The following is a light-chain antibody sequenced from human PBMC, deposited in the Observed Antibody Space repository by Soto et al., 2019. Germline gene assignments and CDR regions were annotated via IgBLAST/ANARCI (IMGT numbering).Light chain of an antibody. CDR1: QSISSW. Sequence: DIQMTQSPSTLSASVGDRVTITCRASQSISSWLAWYQQKPGQAPKLLIYDASSLESGVPSRFSGSASGTGFTLTSNSLPPDDFATSYCVQYNSYSPLTFGGGTKVEIK. CDR3: VQYNSYSPLT. J-gene: IGKJ4*01. CDR2: DAS. V-gene: IGKV1-5*01.